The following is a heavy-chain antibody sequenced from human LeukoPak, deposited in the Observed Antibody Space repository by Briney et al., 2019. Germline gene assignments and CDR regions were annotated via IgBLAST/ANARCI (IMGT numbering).Heavy chain of an antibody. CDR3: ARVKAVAGLIFDY. V-gene: IGHV4-59*01. CDR1: GGSISGAY. CDR2: IYYSGST. J-gene: IGHJ4*02. Sequence: SKTLSLTCSVSGGSISGAYWSWIRQPPGKGLEWIGYIYYSGSTNYNPSLKSRVTISVDTSKNQFSLKLSSVTAADTAVYYCARVKAVAGLIFDYWGQGTLVTVSS. D-gene: IGHD6-19*01.